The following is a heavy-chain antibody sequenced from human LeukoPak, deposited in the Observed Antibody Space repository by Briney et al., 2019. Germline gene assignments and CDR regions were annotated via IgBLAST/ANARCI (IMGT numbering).Heavy chain of an antibody. CDR2: IYWNGDN. CDR1: GLSLSNGEVG. Sequence: SGPTLVKPTQTLMLTCTFSGLSLSNGEVGAAWIRQPPGKALEWRALIYWNGDNRYRPSLRRGLTITKATSKNQVVVTMTNIDPVDTATYYCAHDSPGYYGFDYWGQGTLVTVSS. V-gene: IGHV2-5*01. CDR3: AHDSPGYYGFDY. D-gene: IGHD3-22*01. J-gene: IGHJ4*02.